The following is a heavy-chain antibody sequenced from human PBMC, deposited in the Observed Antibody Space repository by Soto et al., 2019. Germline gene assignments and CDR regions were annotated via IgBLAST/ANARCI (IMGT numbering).Heavy chain of an antibody. Sequence: QITLKESGPTLVKPTQTLTLTCTFSGFSLNNSGVGVGWIRQPPGKALEWLALIFWDDEKRYRPSLRSRLTISKDTSNNQVVLTMNNMDPVDTGTYSCARTPSVYGSGNDFGFHFDSWGQGILVTVSS. V-gene: IGHV2-5*02. CDR1: GFSLNNSGVG. CDR2: IFWDDEK. CDR3: ARTPSVYGSGNDFGFHFDS. J-gene: IGHJ4*02. D-gene: IGHD3-10*01.